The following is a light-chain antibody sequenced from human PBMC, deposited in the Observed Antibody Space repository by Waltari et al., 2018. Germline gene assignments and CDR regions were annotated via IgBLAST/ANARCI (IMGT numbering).Light chain of an antibody. Sequence: DIQMTQSPSTLSASVGDRVTISCRASQSVGTWLAWYQQKPGKAPKLLIYMASRLESGVPSRVSGSGSGTDFTLTISSLQPDDFATYSCQQYSSFSTFGQGTKV. CDR1: QSVGTW. CDR3: QQYSSFST. CDR2: MAS. V-gene: IGKV1-5*03. J-gene: IGKJ2*01.